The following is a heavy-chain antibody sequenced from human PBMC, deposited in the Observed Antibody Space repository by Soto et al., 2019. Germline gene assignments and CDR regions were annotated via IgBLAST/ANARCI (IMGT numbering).Heavy chain of an antibody. CDR1: GFTFSSYS. V-gene: IGHV3-21*01. CDR3: ARELGQRGYSYGLGDY. D-gene: IGHD5-18*01. CDR2: ISSSSSYI. J-gene: IGHJ4*02. Sequence: EVQLVESGGGLVKPGGSLRLSCAASGFTFSSYSMNWVRQAPGKGLEWVSSISSSSSYIYYADSVKGRFTISRDNAKNSLYLQMNSLRAEDTAVYYCARELGQRGYSYGLGDYWGQGTLVTVSS.